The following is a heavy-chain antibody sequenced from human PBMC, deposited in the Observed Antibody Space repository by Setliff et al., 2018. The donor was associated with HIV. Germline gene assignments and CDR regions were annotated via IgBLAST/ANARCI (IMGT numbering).Heavy chain of an antibody. V-gene: IGHV1-8*02. CDR1: GYTSTNYD. Sequence: ASVKVSCKPSGYTSTNYDINWVRQAAGQGLEWMGWMNPDSRNTGYAQRCEGSVTMTWNTSISTAYMELNKVKFEDTAVYYCARARRDSDGRGRRNQDYIDVWGKGTTVTVSS. J-gene: IGHJ6*03. D-gene: IGHD1-26*01. CDR2: MNPDSRNT. CDR3: ARARRDSDGRGRRNQDYIDV.